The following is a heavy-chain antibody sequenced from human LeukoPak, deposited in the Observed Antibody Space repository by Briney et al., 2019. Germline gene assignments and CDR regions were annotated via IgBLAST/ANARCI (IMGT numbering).Heavy chain of an antibody. CDR2: IFTSGST. Sequence: SETLSLTCTVVGGSITSDYWSWIRQPAGKGLEWIGRIFTSGSTTYNPSLKSRVTMSLVTSKNQFFLKLSSVTAADTAAYFCSRGGANDLWGQGTLVTVSS. J-gene: IGHJ5*02. D-gene: IGHD4/OR15-4a*01. CDR3: SRGGANDL. V-gene: IGHV4-4*07. CDR1: GGSITSDY.